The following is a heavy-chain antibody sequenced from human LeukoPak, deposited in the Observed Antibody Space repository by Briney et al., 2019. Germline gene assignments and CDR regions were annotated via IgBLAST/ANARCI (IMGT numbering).Heavy chain of an antibody. D-gene: IGHD6-13*01. CDR1: GFTFSDYY. CDR3: AKRSLGVQLVTYNWFDP. CDR2: ISSSGSTI. V-gene: IGHV3-11*01. Sequence: GGSLRLSCAASGFTFSDYYMSWIRQAPGKGLEWVSYISSSGSTIYYADSVKGRFTISRDNAKNSLYLQMNSLRAEDTAVYYCAKRSLGVQLVTYNWFDPWGQGTLVTVSS. J-gene: IGHJ5*02.